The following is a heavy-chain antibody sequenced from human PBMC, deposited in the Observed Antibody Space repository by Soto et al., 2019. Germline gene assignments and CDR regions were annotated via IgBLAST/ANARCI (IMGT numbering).Heavy chain of an antibody. Sequence: SQTLSLTCAISGDSVSSNSAAWNWIMQSPSRGLEWLGRTYYRSKWYNDYAVSVKSRITINPDTSKNQFSLQLNSVTPEDTAVYYCARDRRITMRPFDYWGQGTLVTVSS. CDR2: TYYRSKWYN. CDR3: ARDRRITMRPFDY. J-gene: IGHJ4*01. V-gene: IGHV6-1*01. CDR1: GDSVSSNSAA. D-gene: IGHD3-22*01.